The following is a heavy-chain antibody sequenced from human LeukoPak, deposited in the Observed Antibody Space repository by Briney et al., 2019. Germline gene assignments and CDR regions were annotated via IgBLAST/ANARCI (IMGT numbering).Heavy chain of an antibody. CDR2: IDYSGRS. CDR3: ARGRSYCTHGVCSWFAP. Sequence: PSETRSLTCTVSGASISSSSYYGGGIRQPPGRGLEGIGSIDYSGRSSYNPSIKSPVTISVDPFQNPFSLKLSSVTAADTAVYYCARGRSYCTHGVCSWFAPWGPGTLVTVSS. CDR1: GASISSSSYY. J-gene: IGHJ5*02. V-gene: IGHV4-39*01. D-gene: IGHD2-8*01.